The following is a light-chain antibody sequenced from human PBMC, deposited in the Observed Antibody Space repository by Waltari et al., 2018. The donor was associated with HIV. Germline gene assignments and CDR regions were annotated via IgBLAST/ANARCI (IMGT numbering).Light chain of an antibody. Sequence: DIQLTQSPSFLSASVGDRVTITCRTSQDIANSLAWYQLKAGIAPKLLIYAASALQTGVPSRFSGSGSGTDFSLTITSLQSEDFATYYCQQIKTYPLTFGGGTKVEIK. V-gene: IGKV1-9*01. CDR3: QQIKTYPLT. CDR2: AAS. J-gene: IGKJ4*01. CDR1: QDIANS.